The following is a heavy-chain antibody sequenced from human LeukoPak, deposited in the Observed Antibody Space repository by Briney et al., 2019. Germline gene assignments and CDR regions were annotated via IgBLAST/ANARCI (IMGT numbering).Heavy chain of an antibody. CDR1: GYTFTSYA. CDR2: INTNTGNP. Sequence: ASVKVSCKASGYTFTSYAMNWVRQAPGQGLEWMGWINTNTGNPTYAQGFTGRFVFSLDTSVSTAYLQISSLTAEDTAVYYCAREIGYSSGWYSQYYYYYMDVWGKGTTVTVSS. D-gene: IGHD6-19*01. V-gene: IGHV7-4-1*02. J-gene: IGHJ6*03. CDR3: AREIGYSSGWYSQYYYYYMDV.